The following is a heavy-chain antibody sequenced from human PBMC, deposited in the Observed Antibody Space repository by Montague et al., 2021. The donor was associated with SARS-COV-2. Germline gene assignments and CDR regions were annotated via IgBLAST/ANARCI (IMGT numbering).Heavy chain of an antibody. D-gene: IGHD3-16*01. CDR1: GFTFSDYY. CDR2: ISSSSSYT. CDR3: ARVRASYDYGWGSYRPGAFDI. Sequence: SLSLSCAASGFTFSDYYMSWIRQAPGKGLEWVSYISSSSSYTNYADSVKGRFTISRDNAKNSLYLQMNSLRAEDTAVYYCARVRASYDYGWGSYRPGAFDIWGQGTMVTVSS. V-gene: IGHV3-11*05. J-gene: IGHJ3*02.